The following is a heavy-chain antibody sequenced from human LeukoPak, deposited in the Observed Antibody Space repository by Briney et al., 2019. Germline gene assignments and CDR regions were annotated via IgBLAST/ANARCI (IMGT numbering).Heavy chain of an antibody. V-gene: IGHV5-51*01. J-gene: IGHJ4*02. D-gene: IGHD2-2*01. CDR1: GYSFPTYW. CDR3: ARIPCSSTSCHKRFDY. CDR2: IYPGDSDT. Sequence: GASLKISCKASGYSFPTYWIGWVRQMPGKGLEWMGIIYPGDSDTRYSPSFQGQVTISADKSISTAYLQWSSLKASDTAMYYCARIPCSSTSCHKRFDYWGQGTLVTVSS.